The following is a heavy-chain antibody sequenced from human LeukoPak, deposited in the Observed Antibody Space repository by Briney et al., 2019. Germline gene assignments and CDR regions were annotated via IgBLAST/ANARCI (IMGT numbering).Heavy chain of an antibody. D-gene: IGHD3-22*01. V-gene: IGHV4-59*01. CDR2: IYYSGST. CDR3: ARAGLFDSSAYPYDAFDI. J-gene: IGHJ3*02. CDR1: GGSISSYY. Sequence: SETLSLTCTVSGGSISSYYWSWLRQPPGKGLEWIGYIYYSGSTNYNPSLKSRVTTSVDTSKNQFSLKLSSVTAAATAVYFCARAGLFDSSAYPYDAFDIWGQGTMVTVSS.